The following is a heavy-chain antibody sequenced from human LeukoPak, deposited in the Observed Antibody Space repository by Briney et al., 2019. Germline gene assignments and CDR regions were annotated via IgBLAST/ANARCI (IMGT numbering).Heavy chain of an antibody. CDR1: GYSFTSYW. CDR2: IYPGDSDA. CDR3: ARLVYSGYSHPFDY. Sequence: PGESLKISCKGSGYSFTSYWIGWVRQMPGKGLEWMGIIYPGDSDARYSPSLQGQVTISANKSISTAYLQWSSLKASDTAMYYCARLVYSGYSHPFDYWGQGTLVTVSS. D-gene: IGHD3-22*01. J-gene: IGHJ4*02. V-gene: IGHV5-51*01.